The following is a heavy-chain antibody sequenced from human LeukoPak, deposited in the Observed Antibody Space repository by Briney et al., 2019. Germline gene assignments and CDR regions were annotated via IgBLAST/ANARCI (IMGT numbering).Heavy chain of an antibody. D-gene: IGHD3-3*01. J-gene: IGHJ5*02. Sequence: SETLSLTCTVSSGSVSSGSYYWSWIRQPPGKGLEWIGYIYYSGSTNYNPSLKSRVTISVDTSKNQFSLKLSSVTAADTAVYYCARDIAVWSGSGGWLDPWGQGTLVTVSS. CDR1: SGSVSSGSYY. V-gene: IGHV4-61*01. CDR2: IYYSGST. CDR3: ARDIAVWSGSGGWLDP.